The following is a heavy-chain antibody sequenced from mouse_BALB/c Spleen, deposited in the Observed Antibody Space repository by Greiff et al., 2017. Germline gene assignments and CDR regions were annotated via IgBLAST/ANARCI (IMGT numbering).Heavy chain of an antibody. J-gene: IGHJ4*01. CDR2: ISIGGSYT. CDR3: ARRGKGPYAMDY. D-gene: IGHD1-3*01. V-gene: IGHV5-9-4*01. CDR1: GFTFSSYA. Sequence: EVKLMESGGGLVKPGGSLKLSCAASGFTFSSYAMSWVRQSPEKRLEWVAEISIGGSYTYYPDTVTGRFTISRDNAKNTLYLEMSSLRSENTAMYYCARRGKGPYAMDYWGQGTSVTVSS.